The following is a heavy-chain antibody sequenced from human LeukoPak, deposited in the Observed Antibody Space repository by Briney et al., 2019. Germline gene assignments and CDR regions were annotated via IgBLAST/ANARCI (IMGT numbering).Heavy chain of an antibody. CDR2: INANNGNI. CDR3: ARDIDYNIDY. V-gene: IGHV1-18*04. CDR1: GYTFSKYG. D-gene: IGHD3-9*01. J-gene: IGHJ4*02. Sequence: PGASVKVSCKASGYTFSKYGVSWVRQAPGQGLEWIGWINANNGNINYAQNLQGRVTVTTDTSTSTAYMELRSLRADDTAVYYCARDIDYNIDYWGQGTLVTVSS.